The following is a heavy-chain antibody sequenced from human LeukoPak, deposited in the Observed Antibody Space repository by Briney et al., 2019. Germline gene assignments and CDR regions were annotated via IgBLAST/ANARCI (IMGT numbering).Heavy chain of an antibody. V-gene: IGHV3-11*04. D-gene: IGHD6-13*01. CDR3: ARVRRAAADSLRYFDY. Sequence: GGSLRPSCAASGFSFIDYYMSWIRQAPGKGLEWVSYMDDSGRIIYYGGSVKGRFTISRDNARNSLFLQMNRLTAEDTAVYFCARVRRAAADSLRYFDYWGQGTLVTVSS. J-gene: IGHJ4*02. CDR2: MDDSGRII. CDR1: GFSFIDYY.